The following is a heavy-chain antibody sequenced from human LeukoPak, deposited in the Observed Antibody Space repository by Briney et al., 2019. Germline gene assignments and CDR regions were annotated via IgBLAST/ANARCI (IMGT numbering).Heavy chain of an antibody. V-gene: IGHV3-33*01. J-gene: IGHJ4*02. CDR2: VWFDGSNK. CDR1: GFTFSDYG. CDR3: ARDLGITADGNYFDY. D-gene: IGHD6-13*01. Sequence: TGGSLRLSCAASGFTFSDYGMHWVRQAPGKGLEWVAVVWFDGSNKYYADSVEGRFTVSRDNSKYTVNLLMNSLRAKDTAVYYCARDLGITADGNYFDYWGQGTLVTVSS.